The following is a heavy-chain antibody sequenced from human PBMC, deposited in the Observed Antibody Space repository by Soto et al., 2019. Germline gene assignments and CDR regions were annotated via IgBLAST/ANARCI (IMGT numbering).Heavy chain of an antibody. CDR2: TGVGSGYT. D-gene: IGHD6-19*01. CDR3: QADGTGWLLMEPSYY. Sequence: SVKVACKAAGFTFAVSASRWLREASGQRLEWIGWTGVGSGYTNYAQRFQDRVTLTGDMSTATTYMQLSRLTTEHTANYFCQADGTGWLLMEPSYYWGQGTLVTVSS. CDR1: GFTFAVSA. J-gene: IGHJ4*02. V-gene: IGHV1-58*01.